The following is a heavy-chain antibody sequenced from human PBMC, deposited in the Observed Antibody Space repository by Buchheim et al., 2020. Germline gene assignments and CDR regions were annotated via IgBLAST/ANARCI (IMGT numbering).Heavy chain of an antibody. J-gene: IGHJ6*02. V-gene: IGHV3-30-3*01. D-gene: IGHD3-10*01. Sequence: QVHLVESGGGVVQPGRSLRLSCAASGFTFSSYAMHWVRQAPGKGLEWVAVISYDGSNKYYADSVKGRFTISRDNSKNTLYLQMNSLRAEDTAVYYCARDGEWLDYYYYYGMDVWGQGTT. CDR1: GFTFSSYA. CDR2: ISYDGSNK. CDR3: ARDGEWLDYYYYYGMDV.